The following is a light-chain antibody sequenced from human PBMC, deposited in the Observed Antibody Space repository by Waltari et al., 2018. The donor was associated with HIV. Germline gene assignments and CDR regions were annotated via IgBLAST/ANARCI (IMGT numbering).Light chain of an antibody. CDR2: AAS. J-gene: IGKJ1*01. Sequence: DVQLTQSPSLLSASVGDIVTITCRASQAIGTSLAWYQQKPGKAPNLLISAASTLQSGIPSRFSGDGSGTEFTLTISSLQAEDFATYYCQQLNSYPRTFGQGTKVDFK. CDR3: QQLNSYPRT. CDR1: QAIGTS. V-gene: IGKV1-9*01.